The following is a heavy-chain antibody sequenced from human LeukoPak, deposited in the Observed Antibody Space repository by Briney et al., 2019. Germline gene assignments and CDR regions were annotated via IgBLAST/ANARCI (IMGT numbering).Heavy chain of an antibody. Sequence: SETLSLTCTVSGGSIGSYYWSWIRQPPGKGLEWIGHIYDTAYTDYNPSVKGRVTISVDTSKNQFSLRLYYVTAADTAVYYCARVVGTGPYFDYWGQGTLVTVSS. V-gene: IGHV4-59*01. CDR1: GGSIGSYY. D-gene: IGHD1-1*01. CDR3: ARVVGTGPYFDY. J-gene: IGHJ4*02. CDR2: IYDTAYT.